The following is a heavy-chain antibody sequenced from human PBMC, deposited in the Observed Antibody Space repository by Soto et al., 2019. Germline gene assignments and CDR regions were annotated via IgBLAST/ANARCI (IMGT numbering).Heavy chain of an antibody. J-gene: IGHJ6*02. Sequence: EVQLVESGGGLVQPGGSLRLSCAASGFTFSSYSMNWVRQAPGKGLEWVSYISSSSSTIYYADSVKGRFTISRDNAKNSLYLQMNSLRDEDTAVYYCARDQSVGYYYGMDVWGQGTTVTVSS. V-gene: IGHV3-48*02. CDR1: GFTFSSYS. CDR3: ARDQSVGYYYGMDV. CDR2: ISSSSSTI.